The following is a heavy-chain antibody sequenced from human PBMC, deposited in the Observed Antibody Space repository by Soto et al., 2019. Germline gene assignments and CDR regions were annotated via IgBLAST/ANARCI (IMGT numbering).Heavy chain of an antibody. CDR2: ISYDGSNK. CDR1: GFTFSSYG. J-gene: IGHJ4*02. Sequence: QVQLVESGGGVVQPGRSLRLSCAASGFTFSSYGMHWVRQAPGKGLEWVAVISYDGSNKYYADSVKGRFTISRDNSKNTLYLQMNSLRAEDTAVYYCARPLGAVAGSPFDYWGQGTLVTVSS. V-gene: IGHV3-30*03. D-gene: IGHD6-19*01. CDR3: ARPLGAVAGSPFDY.